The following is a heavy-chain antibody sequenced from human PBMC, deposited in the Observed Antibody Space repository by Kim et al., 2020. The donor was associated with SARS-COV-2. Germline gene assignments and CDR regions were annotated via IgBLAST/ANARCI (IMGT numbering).Heavy chain of an antibody. D-gene: IGHD4-17*01. CDR3: ARERDYGGNSADFDY. J-gene: IGHJ4*02. Sequence: VYVRSRITINPATSKNQFSLQLNSVTPEDTAVYYCARERDYGGNSADFDYWGQGTLVTVSS. V-gene: IGHV6-1*01.